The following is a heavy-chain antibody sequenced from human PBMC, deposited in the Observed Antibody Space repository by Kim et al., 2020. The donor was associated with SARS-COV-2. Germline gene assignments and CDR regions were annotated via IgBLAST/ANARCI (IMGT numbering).Heavy chain of an antibody. CDR3: ARGGVVTATPYWYFDF. J-gene: IGHJ2*01. V-gene: IGHV6-1*01. Sequence: SQTLSLTCAISGDSVSSNSAAWNWIRQSPSRGVEWLGRTYYRSKWYNDYAVSVKSRITINPDTSKNQFSLQLDSVTPEDTAVYYCARGGVVTATPYWYFDFWGRGTLVTVSS. CDR2: TYYRSKWYN. CDR1: GDSVSSNSAA. D-gene: IGHD2-21*02.